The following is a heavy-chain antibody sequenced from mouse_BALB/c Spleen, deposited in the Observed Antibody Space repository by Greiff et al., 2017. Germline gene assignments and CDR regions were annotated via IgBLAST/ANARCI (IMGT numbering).Heavy chain of an antibody. CDR3: ARSIYYYGSSPLGDAMDY. D-gene: IGHD1-1*01. CDR1: GFTFSSFG. CDR2: ISSGSSTI. V-gene: IGHV5-17*02. Sequence: EVQRVESGGDLVKPGGSRKLSCAASGFTFSSFGMHWVRQAPEKGLEWVAYISSGSSTIYYADTVKGRFTISRDNPKNTLFLQMTSLRSEDTAMYYCARSIYYYGSSPLGDAMDYWGQGTSVTVSS. J-gene: IGHJ4*01.